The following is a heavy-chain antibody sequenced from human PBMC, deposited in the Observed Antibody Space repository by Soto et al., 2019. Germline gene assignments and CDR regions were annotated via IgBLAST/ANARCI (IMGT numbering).Heavy chain of an antibody. CDR3: ARYSSSWLDY. D-gene: IGHD6-13*01. CDR1: GASVSVGYDY. Sequence: PSETLSLTCSVSGASVSVGYDYWSWIRQSPGKGLEWIGYVFHNGRTNYNPSLRSRVTISADTSTNQFSLRMTSVTAADTAVYYCARYSSSWLDYWGQGTLVTSPQ. CDR2: VFHNGRT. J-gene: IGHJ4*02. V-gene: IGHV4-61*01.